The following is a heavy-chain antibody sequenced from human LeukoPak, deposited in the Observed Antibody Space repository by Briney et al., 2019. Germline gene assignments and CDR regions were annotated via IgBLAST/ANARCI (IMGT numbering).Heavy chain of an antibody. V-gene: IGHV4-38-2*01. CDR2: ISHAGIT. CDR1: GYSITSGYY. CDR3: ARQGGSSSPYYYYYMDV. Sequence: SETLSLTCDVSGYSITSGYYWGWFRQPPGKGLEWIGNISHAGITYYNPSLRSRVTISVGTSKNQFSLRLTSVTAADTAVYYCARQGGSSSPYYYYYMDVWGKGTTVTVSS. J-gene: IGHJ6*03. D-gene: IGHD6-6*01.